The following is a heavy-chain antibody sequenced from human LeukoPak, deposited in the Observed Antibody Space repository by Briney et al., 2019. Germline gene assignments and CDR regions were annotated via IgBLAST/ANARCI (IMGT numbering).Heavy chain of an antibody. V-gene: IGHV3-23*01. CDR2: ISGSGSSP. J-gene: IGHJ4*02. Sequence: GGSLRLSCAGSGFTSSSYAMSWIRQAPGKGLEWVSGISGSGSSPYYADSVKGRFTISRDNSKNTLYHQMNSLKAEDTAVYYCAKAEVQWLVLFRYFDYWGQGTLVTVSS. CDR1: GFTSSSYA. CDR3: AKAEVQWLVLFRYFDY. D-gene: IGHD6-19*01.